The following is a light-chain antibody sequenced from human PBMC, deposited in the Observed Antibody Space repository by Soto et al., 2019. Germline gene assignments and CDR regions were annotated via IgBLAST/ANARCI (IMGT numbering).Light chain of an antibody. V-gene: IGLV2-14*01. CDR2: EVS. Sequence: QSALTQPASVSGSPGQSLTISCTGTSSDIGGYNYVSWYQQHPGNAPKLMIYEVSNRPSGVSNRFSGSKSGNTASLTISGLQAEDEANYYCISYRVSSTPVVFGGGTQLTVL. CDR3: ISYRVSSTPVV. J-gene: IGLJ2*01. CDR1: SSDIGGYNY.